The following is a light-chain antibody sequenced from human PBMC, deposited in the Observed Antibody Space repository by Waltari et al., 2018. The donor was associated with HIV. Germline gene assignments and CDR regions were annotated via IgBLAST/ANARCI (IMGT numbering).Light chain of an antibody. CDR3: CAYAGSTTYVI. CDR1: SSDVGGYTL. CDR2: EVS. V-gene: IGLV2-23*02. J-gene: IGLJ2*01. Sequence: QSALTQPASVSGSPGQSITISCTGTSSDVGGYTLFSWYQQHPGKAPKLMILEVSKRPSGGSNRFSGSKSGNTASLTISGLQAEDEAEYYCCAYAGSTTYVIFGGGTKLTVL.